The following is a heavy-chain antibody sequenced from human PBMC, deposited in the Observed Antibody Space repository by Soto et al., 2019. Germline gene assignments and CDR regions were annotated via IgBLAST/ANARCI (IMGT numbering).Heavy chain of an antibody. D-gene: IGHD3-10*01. J-gene: IGHJ6*03. CDR2: INHSRST. CDR3: LRGRQRDVLLWFGGNYYYYMDV. Sequence: SETLSLTCAVYGGSFSGYYWSWIRQPPGKGLEWIGEINHSRSTNYNPSIKSRVTISEDTSKNQFSLKLSSMTAADTVVFYCLRGRQRDVLLWFGGNYYYYMDVWGKGTTVTVSS. V-gene: IGHV4-34*01. CDR1: GGSFSGYY.